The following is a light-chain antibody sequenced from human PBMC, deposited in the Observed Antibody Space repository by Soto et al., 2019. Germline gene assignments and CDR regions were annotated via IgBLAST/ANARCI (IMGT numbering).Light chain of an antibody. CDR1: QVIGND. J-gene: IGKJ1*01. V-gene: IGKV1-17*01. CDR3: LQHKTYPWT. CDR2: SAS. Sequence: DIQMTQSPSSLSASVGDRVTITCRASQVIGNDLGWFQQKPGQAPKRLIYSASFLQTGVPSRFSGSVSGTEFTLTIRSLQPDDFATYYCLQHKTYPWTFGQGTTVEIK.